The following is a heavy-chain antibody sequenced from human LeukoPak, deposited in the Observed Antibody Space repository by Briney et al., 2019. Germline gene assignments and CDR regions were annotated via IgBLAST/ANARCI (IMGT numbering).Heavy chain of an antibody. J-gene: IGHJ4*02. CDR3: AKDRLLNCRGDCYIFDY. D-gene: IGHD2-21*02. CDR1: GFTLRSYV. CDR2: TSGSGDST. Sequence: EGSLRLSCVASGFTLRSYVMNWVRQTPGKGLEWVSSTSGSGDSTFYADSVKGRFSISRDNSKNTLYLQVNGLRTEDTAVYYCAKDRLLNCRGDCYIFDYWGQGTVVTVSS. V-gene: IGHV3-23*01.